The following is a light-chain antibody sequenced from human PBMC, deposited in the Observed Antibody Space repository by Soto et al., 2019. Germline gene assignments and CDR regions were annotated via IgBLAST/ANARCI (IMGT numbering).Light chain of an antibody. CDR3: ISYTTSNTQV. Sequence: QSALTQPASVSGSPGQSIAISCTGTSSDVGAYDYVSWYQQHPGKAPKLMIYDVTSRPSGVSNRFSGSKSGDTASLTISGLQAEDEADYYCISYTTSNTQVFGGGTKLTVL. V-gene: IGLV2-14*01. CDR1: SSDVGAYDY. J-gene: IGLJ2*01. CDR2: DVT.